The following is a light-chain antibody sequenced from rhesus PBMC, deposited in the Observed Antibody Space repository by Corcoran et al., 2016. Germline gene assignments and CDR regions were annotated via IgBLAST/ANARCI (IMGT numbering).Light chain of an antibody. V-gene: IGKV1-25*01. CDR1: QDITNN. CDR2: KAS. Sequence: DIQMTQSPSSLSASIGDRVTITCQASQDITNNLAWYQQKPGKVPNLLIYKASTLNSGVPSRFSGSGSVTDFTLTISSLQPEDFASYYCQHNYGTPFTFGPGTKLDIK. J-gene: IGKJ3*01. CDR3: QHNYGTPFT.